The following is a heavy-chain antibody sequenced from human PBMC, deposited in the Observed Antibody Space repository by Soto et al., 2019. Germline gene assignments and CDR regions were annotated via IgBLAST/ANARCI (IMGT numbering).Heavy chain of an antibody. D-gene: IGHD2-8*02. CDR3: ATSSDTGFIFEF. CDR1: GFTFSSYW. J-gene: IGHJ4*02. V-gene: IGHV3-7*01. Sequence: EVQLVESGGGLVQPGGSLRLSCAASGFTFSSYWMSWVRQAPGKGLEWVANIKQDGSEEYYVDSVKGRFTISRDSAKNSLYLQMNRLRAEDTAVYYCATSSDTGFIFEFWGQRTLVTVSS. CDR2: IKQDGSEE.